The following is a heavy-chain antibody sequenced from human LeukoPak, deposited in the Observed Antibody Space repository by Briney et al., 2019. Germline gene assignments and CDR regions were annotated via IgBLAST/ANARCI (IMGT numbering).Heavy chain of an antibody. J-gene: IGHJ5*02. V-gene: IGHV4-59*01. CDR3: ARASGGYYNNWFDP. D-gene: IGHD3-22*01. CDR2: IYYSGST. Sequence: ETLSPTCTVSGGSLSTYYWSWIRQPPGKGLEWMGYIYYSGSTNYNPSLKSRVTMSVDTSMNQFSLKLSSVTAADTAVYYCARASGGYYNNWFDPWGQGTLVTVSS. CDR1: GGSLSTYY.